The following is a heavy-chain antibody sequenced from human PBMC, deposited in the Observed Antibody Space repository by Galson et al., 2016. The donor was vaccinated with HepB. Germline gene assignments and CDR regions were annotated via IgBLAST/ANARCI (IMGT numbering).Heavy chain of an antibody. CDR3: AHSLSTVGGFDP. CDR2: IYWDDDK. CDR1: GFSLSNYGVG. Sequence: PALVKPTQTLTLTCTFSGFSLSNYGVGVGWVHQPPGKALEWLALIYWDDDKRYNASLKSRLTVNKDTSKNQVVLKMTNMDPVDTGTYYCAHSLSTVGGFDPWGQGTLVTVSS. J-gene: IGHJ5*02. V-gene: IGHV2-5*02. D-gene: IGHD1-26*01.